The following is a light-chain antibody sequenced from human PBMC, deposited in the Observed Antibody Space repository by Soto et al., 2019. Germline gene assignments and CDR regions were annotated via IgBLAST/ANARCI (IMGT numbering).Light chain of an antibody. V-gene: IGKV3-20*01. Sequence: EIVLTQSPGNLSLSPGERATLTYRDSQIFRSTYLAWYQQKPGQAPRLLIYGASSRATGFPDSFSGSGFGTDFTLTFSRLEPEDFAVYYCQRYGTSLPLTFGGGTKVDIK. CDR1: QIFRSTY. CDR2: GAS. J-gene: IGKJ4*01. CDR3: QRYGTSLPLT.